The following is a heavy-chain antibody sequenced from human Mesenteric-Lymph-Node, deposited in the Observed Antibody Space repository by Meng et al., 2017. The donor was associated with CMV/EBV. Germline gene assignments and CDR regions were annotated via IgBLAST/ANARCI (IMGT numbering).Heavy chain of an antibody. D-gene: IGHD3-22*01. CDR1: GFTFSDYH. CDR2: ISGSGRTV. J-gene: IGHJ4*02. Sequence: GESLKISCTASGFTFSDYHMSWVRQAPGKGPEWISYISGSGRTVYYVDSVMGRFTISRDNAKNSLFLQMSGLRAEDTAVYYCARDRYYDDSGYYSNFDFWGQGTLVTVSS. V-gene: IGHV3-11*01. CDR3: ARDRYYDDSGYYSNFDF.